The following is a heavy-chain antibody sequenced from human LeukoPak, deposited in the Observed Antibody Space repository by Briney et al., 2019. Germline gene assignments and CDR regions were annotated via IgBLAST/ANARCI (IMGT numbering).Heavy chain of an antibody. CDR2: IYYSGST. D-gene: IGHD5-18*01. CDR1: GGSISSYY. CDR3: ARTTEGGYTYDYFYYYYMDV. Sequence: SETLSLTCTVSGGSISSYYWSWIRQPPGKGLEWIGHIYYSGSTNYNPSLKSRVTISVDTSKNQFSLKLSSVTAADTAVYYCARTTEGGYTYDYFYYYYMDVWGKGTTVIISS. V-gene: IGHV4-59*01. J-gene: IGHJ6*03.